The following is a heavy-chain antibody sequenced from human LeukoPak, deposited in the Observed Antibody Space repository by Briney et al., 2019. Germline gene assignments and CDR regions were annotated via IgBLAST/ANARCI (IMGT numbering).Heavy chain of an antibody. V-gene: IGHV4-59*01. J-gene: IGHJ3*02. CDR3: ARDWGSGSYYLAFDI. D-gene: IGHD1-26*01. CDR1: GGSISSYY. CDR2: VYYSGST. Sequence: SETLSLTCTVSGGSISSYYWSWIRQPPGKGLEWIGYVYYSGSTNYNPSLKSRVTISVDTSKNQFSLKLCSVTAADTAVYYCARDWGSGSYYLAFDIWGQGTMVTVSS.